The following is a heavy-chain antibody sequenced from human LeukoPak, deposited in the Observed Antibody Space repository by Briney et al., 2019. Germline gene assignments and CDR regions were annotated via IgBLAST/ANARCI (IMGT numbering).Heavy chain of an antibody. Sequence: GGSLRLSCAASGFTFSSYAMHWVRQAPGKGLEWVAVISYDGSNKYYADSVKGRFTISRDNSKNTLYLQMNSLRAEDTAVYYCASLFLCYGCSRSSDAINIWGQGTMVTVSS. CDR2: ISYDGSNK. CDR1: GFTFSSYA. D-gene: IGHD6-6*01. J-gene: IGHJ3*02. V-gene: IGHV3-30*04. CDR3: ASLFLCYGCSRSSDAINI.